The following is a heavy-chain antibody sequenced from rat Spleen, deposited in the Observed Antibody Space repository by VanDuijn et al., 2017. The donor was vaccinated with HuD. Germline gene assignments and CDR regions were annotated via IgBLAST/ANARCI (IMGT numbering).Heavy chain of an antibody. J-gene: IGHJ3*01. CDR2: INYDGSST. V-gene: IGHV5-7*01. D-gene: IGHD1-2*01. CDR3: TRHFSPADYYSSFPVLY. Sequence: EVQLVESGGGLVQPGRSLKLSCAASGFTFSDYYMAWVRQAPTKGLEWVATINYDGSSTYYRDSVKGRFTISRDNAKSTLYLQMDSLRSEDTATYYCTRHFSPADYYSSFPVLYWGQGTLVTVSS. CDR1: GFTFSDYY.